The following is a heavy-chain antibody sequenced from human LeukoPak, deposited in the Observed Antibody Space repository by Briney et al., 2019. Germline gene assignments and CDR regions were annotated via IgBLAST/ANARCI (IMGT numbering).Heavy chain of an antibody. D-gene: IGHD2-2*01. V-gene: IGHV3-23*01. Sequence: GGSLRLSCAASGFTFRRYAMSWVRQAPGKGLEWVSAISGSGGSTYYADSVKGRLTISRDNSKNTLYLQMNSLRAEDTAVYYCAKGPSSMNYNWFDPWGQGTLVTVSS. CDR3: AKGPSSMNYNWFDP. CDR2: ISGSGGST. J-gene: IGHJ5*02. CDR1: GFTFRRYA.